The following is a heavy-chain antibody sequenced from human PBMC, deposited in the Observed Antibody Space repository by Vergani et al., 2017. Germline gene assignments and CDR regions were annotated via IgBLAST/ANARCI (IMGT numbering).Heavy chain of an antibody. D-gene: IGHD5-12*01. Sequence: QVQLVESGGGVVQPGRSLRLSCAASGFTFKQYGMHWVRQAPGKGLEWVAVTWYDGNNKQYAHSVKGRFTIYRDNSKSTMYLQMNSLRDGDTGVYYCARDLRLLYDRFDPWGQGTLVTVSS. CDR3: ARDLRLLYDRFDP. CDR1: GFTFKQYG. CDR2: TWYDGNNK. V-gene: IGHV3-33*01. J-gene: IGHJ5*02.